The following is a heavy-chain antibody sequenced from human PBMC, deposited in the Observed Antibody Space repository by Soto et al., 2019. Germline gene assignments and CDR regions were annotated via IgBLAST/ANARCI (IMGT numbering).Heavy chain of an antibody. Sequence: GGSLRLSCAASGFTFSNAWMTWVRQAPGKRLKWMSHVKKKTDGGTTDYDAPVKGRFNISRDDAENTVYLQMNSLKTEDTAVYYCATPPGFYDSAPFDYWGQGTLVTVSS. CDR1: GFTFSNAW. D-gene: IGHD3-22*01. J-gene: IGHJ4*02. CDR3: ATPPGFYDSAPFDY. CDR2: VKKKTDGGTT. V-gene: IGHV3-15*01.